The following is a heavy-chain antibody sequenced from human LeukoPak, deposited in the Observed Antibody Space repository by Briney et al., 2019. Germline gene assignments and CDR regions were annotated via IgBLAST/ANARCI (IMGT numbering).Heavy chain of an antibody. CDR3: ARTPYYYYYGMDV. CDR1: GGSFSGYY. J-gene: IGHJ6*02. V-gene: IGHV4-34*01. CDR2: INHSGST. Sequence: SETLSLTCAVYGGSFSGYYWSWIRQPPEKGLEWIGEINHSGSTNYNPSLKSRVTISVDTSKNQFSLKLSSVTAADTAVYYCARTPYYYYYGMDVWGQGTTVTVSS.